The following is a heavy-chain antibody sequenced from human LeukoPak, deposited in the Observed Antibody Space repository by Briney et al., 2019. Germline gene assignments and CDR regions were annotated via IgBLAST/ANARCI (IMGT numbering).Heavy chain of an antibody. J-gene: IGHJ4*02. Sequence: PSETLSLTCTVSGGSVNTNGYYWTWIRQPPGKGLEWIGYIRDNGNTKYNPSLKSRVTISVDTSKNQFSLRLSSVTAADTAVYYCASGQFLVSNDYWGQGILVTVSS. V-gene: IGHV4-61*08. CDR3: ASGQFLVSNDY. CDR1: GGSVNTNGYY. D-gene: IGHD5/OR15-5a*01. CDR2: IRDNGNT.